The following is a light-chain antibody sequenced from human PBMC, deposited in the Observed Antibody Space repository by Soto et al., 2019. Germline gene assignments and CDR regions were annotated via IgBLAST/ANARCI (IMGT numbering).Light chain of an antibody. V-gene: IGLV2-14*01. CDR2: EVS. J-gene: IGLJ1*01. CDR1: SSDVGGYNY. CDR3: SSYTTSSTQV. Sequence: QSVLAQPASVSGSPGQSITMSCTGTSSDVGGYNYVSWYQQHPGKAPKLMIYEVSNRPSGVSNRFSGSKSGNTASLTISWLQAEDEADYYCSSYTTSSTQVFGTGTKVTVL.